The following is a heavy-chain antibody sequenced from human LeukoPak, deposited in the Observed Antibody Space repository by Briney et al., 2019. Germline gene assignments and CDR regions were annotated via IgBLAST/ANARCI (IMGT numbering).Heavy chain of an antibody. Sequence: PGGSLRLSCAASGFSFNNAWMSWVRQAPGKGLEWVSLISGDGVSTFYADSVKGRFSISRDNSKNSLHLEMNSLRTEDAAMYYCAKESGKFDYWGQGTLVAVSS. J-gene: IGHJ4*02. CDR2: ISGDGVST. CDR3: AKESGKFDY. CDR1: GFSFNNAW. V-gene: IGHV3-43*02.